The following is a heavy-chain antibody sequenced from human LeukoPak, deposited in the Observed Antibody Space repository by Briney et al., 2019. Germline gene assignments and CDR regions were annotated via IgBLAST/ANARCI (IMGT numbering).Heavy chain of an antibody. J-gene: IGHJ4*02. Sequence: GGSLRLSCAASGFTFSSYGMHWVRQAPGKGLEWVAFTRYDGSNKYYADSVKGRFTISRDNSKNTLYLQMNSLRAEDTAVYYCAKDRGFLDYWGQGTLVTVSS. CDR2: TRYDGSNK. V-gene: IGHV3-30*02. D-gene: IGHD5-12*01. CDR3: AKDRGFLDY. CDR1: GFTFSSYG.